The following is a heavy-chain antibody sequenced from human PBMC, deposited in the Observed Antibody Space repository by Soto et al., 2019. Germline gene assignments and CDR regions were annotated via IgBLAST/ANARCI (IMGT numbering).Heavy chain of an antibody. CDR2: IYHRGST. J-gene: IGHJ4*02. Sequence: QLQLQESGSGLVKPSQTLSLTCAVSGGSISSGGYSWSWIRQPPGKGLEWIGYIYHRGSTYYNPSLKSRVTISVDRSKNQFSLKLSSVTAADTAVYYCPRGNDILTGYYRVWGQGTLVTVSS. V-gene: IGHV4-30-2*01. D-gene: IGHD3-9*01. CDR1: GGSISSGGYS. CDR3: PRGNDILTGYYRV.